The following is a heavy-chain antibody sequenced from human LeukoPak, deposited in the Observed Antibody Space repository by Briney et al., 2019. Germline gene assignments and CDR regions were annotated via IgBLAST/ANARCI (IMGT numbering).Heavy chain of an antibody. CDR3: AKGDSRSSPDLDYFDY. J-gene: IGHJ4*02. CDR2: ISWNSGSI. V-gene: IGHV3-9*01. CDR1: GFTFDDYA. Sequence: PGRSLRLSCAASGFTFDDYAMHWVRQAPGKGLEWVSGISWNSGSIGYADSVKGRFTTSRDNAKNSLYLQMNSLRAEDTALYYCAKGDSRSSPDLDYFDYWGQGTLVTVSS. D-gene: IGHD6-13*01.